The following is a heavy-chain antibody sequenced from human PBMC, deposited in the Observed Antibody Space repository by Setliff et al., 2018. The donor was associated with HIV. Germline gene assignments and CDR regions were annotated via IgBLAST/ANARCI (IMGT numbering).Heavy chain of an antibody. Sequence: LSLTCSVSGGSISSSTYYWGWIRQPPGKGLEWIGDIFYTGSTYYNPSLKSRVAISVDTSENQFSLKLNSVTAADTAVYYCARRGRDGVFIMFATGFDPWGQGALVTVS. CDR3: ARRGRDGVFIMFATGFDP. V-gene: IGHV4-39*01. CDR1: GGSISSSTYY. D-gene: IGHD2-8*01. J-gene: IGHJ5*02. CDR2: IFYTGST.